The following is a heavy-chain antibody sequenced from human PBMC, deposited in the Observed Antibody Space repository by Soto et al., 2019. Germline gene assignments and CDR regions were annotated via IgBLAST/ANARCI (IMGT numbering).Heavy chain of an antibody. V-gene: IGHV3-30*18. CDR3: AKEAAATGGIGAFDI. J-gene: IGHJ3*02. CDR1: GFTFSSSG. Sequence: SMSLSCAASGFTFSSSGMHWVRQAPGKGLEWVAVISYDGSIKYYADSVRGRFTISRDNSKNTLYLQMNSLRAEDTAVFYCAKEAAATGGIGAFDIWGQGTLVTVSS. CDR2: ISYDGSIK. D-gene: IGHD1-26*01.